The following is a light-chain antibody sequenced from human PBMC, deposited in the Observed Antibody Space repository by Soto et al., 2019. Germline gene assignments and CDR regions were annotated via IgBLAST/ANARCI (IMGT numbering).Light chain of an antibody. CDR2: DAS. J-gene: IGKJ4*01. CDR1: QSVSDY. CDR3: QQRVNCPLT. Sequence: VLTQSPARLSLSPGERATLSCRAGQSVSDYLAWYQQKPGQPPNLLFFDASNRPTGVPDRFSAAASGTDFTLIISCPEPEDFAVYYSQQRVNCPLTFGGGTKVEI. V-gene: IGKV3-11*01.